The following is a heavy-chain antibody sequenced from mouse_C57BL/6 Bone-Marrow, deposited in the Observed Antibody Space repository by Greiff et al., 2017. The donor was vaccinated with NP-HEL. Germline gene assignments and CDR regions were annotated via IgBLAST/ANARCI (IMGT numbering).Heavy chain of an antibody. J-gene: IGHJ3*01. V-gene: IGHV1-82*01. CDR1: GYAFSSSW. Sequence: VQLQQSGPELVKPGASVKISCKASGYAFSSSWMNWVKQRPGKGLEWIGRIYPGDGDTNYNGKFKGKATLTADKSSSTAYMQLSSLTSEDSAVYFCAGWGYDYDVGFAYWGQGTLVTVSA. CDR2: IYPGDGDT. CDR3: AGWGYDYDVGFAY. D-gene: IGHD2-4*01.